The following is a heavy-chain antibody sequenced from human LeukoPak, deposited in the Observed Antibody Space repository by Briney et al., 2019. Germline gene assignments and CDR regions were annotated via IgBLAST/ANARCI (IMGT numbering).Heavy chain of an antibody. CDR3: AREGSKGLSRADAFDI. CDR1: GGTFSSYA. J-gene: IGHJ3*02. D-gene: IGHD2/OR15-2a*01. CDR2: IIPIFGTT. Sequence: GASVKVSCKASGGTFSSYAISWVRQAPGQGLEWMGGIIPIFGTTNYAQKFQGRVTITADESTNTAYMELSSLRSEDTAVYYCAREGSKGLSRADAFDIWGQGTMVTVSS. V-gene: IGHV1-69*13.